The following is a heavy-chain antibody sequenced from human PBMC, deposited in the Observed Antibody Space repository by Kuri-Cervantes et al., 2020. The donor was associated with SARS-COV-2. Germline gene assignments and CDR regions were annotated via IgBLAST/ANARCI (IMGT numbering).Heavy chain of an antibody. CDR1: GFTFSSYS. CDR3: ARDSYSGSYTRRIDY. D-gene: IGHD1-26*01. V-gene: IGHV3-21*01. CDR2: ISSSSSYI. Sequence: GGSLRLSFAASGFTFSSYSMNWFRQAPGKGLEWVSSISSSSSYIYYADSVKGRFTISRDNAKNSLYLQMNSLRAEDTAVYYCARDSYSGSYTRRIDYWGQGTLVTVSS. J-gene: IGHJ4*02.